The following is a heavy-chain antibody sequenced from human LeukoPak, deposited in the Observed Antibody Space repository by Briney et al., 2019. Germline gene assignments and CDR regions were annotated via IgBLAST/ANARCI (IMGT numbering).Heavy chain of an antibody. J-gene: IGHJ4*02. CDR2: IYNSGST. CDR1: GYSISSGYY. CDR3: ARDRLWIEPLDY. D-gene: IGHD5-18*01. Sequence: SETLSLTCTVSGYSISSGYYWGWIRQSPGKGLEGSGSIYNSGSTYYKPSLKKRITTSVQTSKHQFSRRLRSVTAADTATYYCARDRLWIEPLDYWGQGTLVIVPS. V-gene: IGHV4-38-2*02.